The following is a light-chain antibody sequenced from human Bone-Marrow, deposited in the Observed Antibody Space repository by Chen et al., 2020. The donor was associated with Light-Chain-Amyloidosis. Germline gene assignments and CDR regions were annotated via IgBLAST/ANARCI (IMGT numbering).Light chain of an antibody. Sequence: EIVLTQSPGTLSLSPGEGANLSCRASQTISSNYLTLYQQKFGQAPRLLIYGSSSRATGIPDRFTGSGSWTDFTLTINRLEPEDFAMYYCQQYGTSPLTFGGGTKVEIK. V-gene: IGKV3-20*01. J-gene: IGKJ4*01. CDR2: GSS. CDR3: QQYGTSPLT. CDR1: QTISSNY.